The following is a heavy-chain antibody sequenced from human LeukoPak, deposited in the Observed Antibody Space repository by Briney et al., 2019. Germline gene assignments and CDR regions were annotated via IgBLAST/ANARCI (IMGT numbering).Heavy chain of an antibody. CDR2: IYYSGST. V-gene: IGHV4-39*01. CDR1: GGSISSGDYY. D-gene: IGHD1-26*01. CDR3: ARHRRSYERYYYYMDV. J-gene: IGHJ6*03. Sequence: SETLSLTCTVSGGSISSGDYYWSWIRQPPGKGLEWIGSIYYSGSTYYNPSLKSRVTISVDTSKNQFSLKLSSVTAADTAVYYCARHRRSYERYYYYMDVWGKGTTITVSS.